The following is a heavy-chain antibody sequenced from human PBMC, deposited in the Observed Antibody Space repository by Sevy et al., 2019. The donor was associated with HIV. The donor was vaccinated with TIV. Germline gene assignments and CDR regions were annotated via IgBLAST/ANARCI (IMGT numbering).Heavy chain of an antibody. CDR1: GYTFTGYY. CDR2: INPNSGGT. Sequence: ASVKVSCKASGYTFTGYYMHWVRQAPGQGLEWMGRINPNSGGTNYAQKFQGTVTMTRDTSISTAYMELSRLRSDDTAVYYCASDLFLEYRMDVWGQGTTVTVSS. CDR3: ASDLFLEYRMDV. D-gene: IGHD3-3*01. V-gene: IGHV1-2*06. J-gene: IGHJ6*02.